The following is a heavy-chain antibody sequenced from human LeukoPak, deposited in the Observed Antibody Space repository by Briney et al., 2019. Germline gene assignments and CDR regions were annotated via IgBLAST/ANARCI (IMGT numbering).Heavy chain of an antibody. V-gene: IGHV4-34*01. D-gene: IGHD6-13*01. CDR3: ARSRPTGSWHGAFVDY. J-gene: IGHJ4*02. CDR1: GGSFSGYY. CDR2: INHSGST. Sequence: PSETLSPTCAVYGGSFSGYYWSWIRQPPGKGLEWIGEINHSGSTNYNPSHKSRVTISVDTSKNQFSLKLSSVTAADTAVYYCARSRPTGSWHGAFVDYWGQGTLVTVSS.